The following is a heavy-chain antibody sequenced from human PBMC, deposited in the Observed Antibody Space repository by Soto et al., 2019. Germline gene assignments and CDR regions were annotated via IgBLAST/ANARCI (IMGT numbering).Heavy chain of an antibody. V-gene: IGHV4-30-4*01. CDR2: IHYSGST. J-gene: IGHJ5*02. D-gene: IGHD6-13*01. CDR1: GGSIGSGDYY. CDR3: ARVPGRSNWQRAPDWFDP. Sequence: SETLSLTCTVSGGSIGSGDYYWSWIRQPPGKGLEWIGHIHYSGSTYDNPSLKSRVSISVDTSKNQFSLELSSVTAADTAVYYCARVPGRSNWQRAPDWFDPWGQGAMVTVSS.